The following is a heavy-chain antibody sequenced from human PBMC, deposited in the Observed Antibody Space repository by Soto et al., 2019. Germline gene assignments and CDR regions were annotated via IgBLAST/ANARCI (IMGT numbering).Heavy chain of an antibody. Sequence: QVQLQESGPGLVKPSQTLSLTCTVSGGSISSGDYYWSWIRRSPGTGLEWIGYIFYTGSTYYNPSLRSRLAISVDTSKNQFSLKLSSVTAADAAVYYCAREPLKWYGMDVWGQGTTVTVSS. J-gene: IGHJ6*02. CDR3: AREPLKWYGMDV. V-gene: IGHV4-30-4*01. CDR1: GGSISSGDYY. CDR2: IFYTGST. D-gene: IGHD1-26*01.